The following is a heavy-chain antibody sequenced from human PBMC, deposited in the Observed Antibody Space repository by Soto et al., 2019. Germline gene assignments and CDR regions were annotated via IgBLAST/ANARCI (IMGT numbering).Heavy chain of an antibody. CDR3: TTPSGWDSFGVDY. Sequence: EVQLVESGGGLVKPGGSLRLSCAASGFTFSNAWMSWVRQAPGKGLEWVGRIKSKTDGGTTDYAAPVKGRFTISRDDSKNTLYLQMNSLKTEDTAVYYCTTPSGWDSFGVDYGGQGTLVTVSS. CDR2: IKSKTDGGTT. J-gene: IGHJ4*02. V-gene: IGHV3-15*01. D-gene: IGHD1-26*01. CDR1: GFTFSNAW.